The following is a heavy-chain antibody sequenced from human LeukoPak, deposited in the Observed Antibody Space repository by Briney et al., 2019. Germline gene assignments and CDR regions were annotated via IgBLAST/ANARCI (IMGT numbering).Heavy chain of an antibody. CDR2: IYYSGST. J-gene: IGHJ4*02. D-gene: IGHD4-17*01. CDR1: GGSFSSYY. V-gene: IGHV4-59*01. Sequence: SETLSLTCTVSGGSFSSYYWSWIRQPPGKGLEWIGYIYYSGSTNYNPSLKSRVSISVDTSKNQFSLKLSSVTAADTAVYYCARSVTISDPLEYLVYRGQRTLVTVSS. CDR3: ARSVTISDPLEYLVY.